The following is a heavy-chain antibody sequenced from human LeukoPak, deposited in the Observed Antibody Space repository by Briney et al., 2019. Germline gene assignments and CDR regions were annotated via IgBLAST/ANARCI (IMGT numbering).Heavy chain of an antibody. Sequence: GGSLRLSCATSGFTFSSYSMNWVRQAPGNGLEWVSSISSSSSYIYYADSVKGRFTISRDNAKNSLYLQVNSLRAEDTAVYYCASLAVADYSGQGTLVTVST. CDR3: ASLAVADY. CDR2: ISSSSSYI. J-gene: IGHJ4*02. V-gene: IGHV3-21*01. CDR1: GFTFSSYS. D-gene: IGHD6-19*01.